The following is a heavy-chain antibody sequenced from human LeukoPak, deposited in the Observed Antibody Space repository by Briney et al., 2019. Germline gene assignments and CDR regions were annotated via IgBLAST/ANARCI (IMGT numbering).Heavy chain of an antibody. J-gene: IGHJ4*02. CDR1: GYTFTGYY. CDR2: INPNSGGT. Sequence: ASVKVSCKASGYTFTGYYMHWVRQAPGQGLEWMGWINPNSGGTNYAQKFQGRVTMTRDTSISTAYMELSRLRSDDTAVYYCARDRGYYDSSGYLTYWGQGTLVTVS. V-gene: IGHV1-2*02. CDR3: ARDRGYYDSSGYLTY. D-gene: IGHD3-22*01.